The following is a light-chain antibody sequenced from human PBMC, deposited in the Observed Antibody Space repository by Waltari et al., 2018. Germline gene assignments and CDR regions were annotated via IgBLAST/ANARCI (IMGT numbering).Light chain of an antibody. J-gene: IGKJ1*01. CDR2: DAS. V-gene: IGKV3-20*01. CDR3: QKYGTLPAT. Sequence: EIVLKQSPGTLSLSPGETATLSCRASQSVSRTLAWYQQKPGQAPRLLIYDASIRDTGIPDRFSGSGSGTDFSLTISRLDPGDFAVYYCQKYGTLPATFGQGTTVEIK. CDR1: QSVSRT.